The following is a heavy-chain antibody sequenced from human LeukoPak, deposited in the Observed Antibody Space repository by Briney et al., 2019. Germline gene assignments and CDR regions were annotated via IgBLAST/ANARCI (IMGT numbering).Heavy chain of an antibody. CDR2: IGTAGDT. J-gene: IGHJ4*02. V-gene: IGHV3-13*01. D-gene: IGHD6-19*01. Sequence: GGSLRLSCAASGFTFSSYDMHWVRQATGKGLEWVSAIGTAGDTYYQGSVKGRFTISRENAKNSLYLQMNSLRDGDTAVYYCAREYPNSSGLDYWGQGTLVTVSS. CDR1: GFTFSSYD. CDR3: AREYPNSSGLDY.